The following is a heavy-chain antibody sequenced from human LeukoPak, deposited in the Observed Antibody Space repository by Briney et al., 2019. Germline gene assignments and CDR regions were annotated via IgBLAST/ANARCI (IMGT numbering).Heavy chain of an antibody. V-gene: IGHV1-2*04. J-gene: IGHJ6*02. Sequence: ASVKVSCKASGYTFTGYYMHWVRQAPGQGLEWMGWINPNSGGTNYAQKFQGWVTMTRDTSISTAYMELSRLRSDDTAVYYCARDGHGSSWYGSPYYGMDVWGQGTTVTVSS. CDR3: ARDGHGSSWYGSPYYGMDV. D-gene: IGHD6-13*01. CDR1: GYTFTGYY. CDR2: INPNSGGT.